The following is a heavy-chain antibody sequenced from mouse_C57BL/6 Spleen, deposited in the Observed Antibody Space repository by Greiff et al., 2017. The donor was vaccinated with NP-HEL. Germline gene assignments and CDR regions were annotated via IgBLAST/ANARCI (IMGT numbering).Heavy chain of an antibody. CDR3: ARTTVVEGDYFDY. D-gene: IGHD1-1*01. CDR1: GYTFTSYW. J-gene: IGHJ2*01. Sequence: VQLKQSGAELAKPGASVKLSCKASGYTFTSYWMHWVKQRPGQGLEWIGYINPSSGYTKYNQKFKDKATLTADKSSSTAYMQLSSLTYEDSAVYYCARTTVVEGDYFDYWGQGTTLTVSS. CDR2: INPSSGYT. V-gene: IGHV1-7*01.